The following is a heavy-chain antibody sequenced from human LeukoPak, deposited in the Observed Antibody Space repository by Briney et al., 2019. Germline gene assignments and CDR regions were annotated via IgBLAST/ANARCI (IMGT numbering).Heavy chain of an antibody. D-gene: IGHD3-10*01. CDR1: GFTFSSYA. J-gene: IGHJ4*02. Sequence: GGSLRLSCAASGFTFSSYAMSWVRQAPGKGLEWVAVISYDGDNKYYADSVKGRFTISRDNSKNTVYLQMDSLRAEDTAVYYCARTNYYGSGGGGWWGQGTLVTVSS. CDR2: ISYDGDNK. CDR3: ARTNYYGSGGGGW. V-gene: IGHV3-30-3*01.